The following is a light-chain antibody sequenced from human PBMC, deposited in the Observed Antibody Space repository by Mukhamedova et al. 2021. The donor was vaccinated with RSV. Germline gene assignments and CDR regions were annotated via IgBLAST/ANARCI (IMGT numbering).Light chain of an antibody. V-gene: IGKV4-1*01. J-gene: IGKJ2*03. Sequence: AWYQQKPGQPPKLLIYWASTRESGVPDRFSGSGSGTDFTLTISSLQAEDVAVYYCQQYYSTLYSFGQGTKLELK. CDR2: WAS. CDR3: QQYYSTLYS.